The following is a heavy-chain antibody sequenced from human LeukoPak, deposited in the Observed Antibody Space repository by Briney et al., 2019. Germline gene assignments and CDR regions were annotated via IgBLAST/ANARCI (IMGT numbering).Heavy chain of an antibody. CDR3: ARHITYYYDSSGYYVLDY. D-gene: IGHD3-22*01. J-gene: IGHJ4*02. CDR1: GGSFSGYY. CDR2: INHSGST. V-gene: IGHV4-34*01. Sequence: SETLSLTCAVYGGSFSGYYWSWIRQSPGKGLEWIGEINHSGSTNYNPSLKSRVTISVDTSKNQFSLKLSSVTAAHTAVYYCARHITYYYDSSGYYVLDYWGQGILVTVSS.